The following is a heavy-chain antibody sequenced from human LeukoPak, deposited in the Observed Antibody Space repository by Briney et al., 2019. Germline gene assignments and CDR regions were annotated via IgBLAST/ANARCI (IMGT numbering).Heavy chain of an antibody. Sequence: SETLSLTCTVSGGSISNYYWSWIRQPPGKGLEWIGFTHYTGNTNYNPSLKSRLAISVATSKNQFSLKLSSVTAADTAVYYCARGLPGAVGAADYWGQGTPVTVSS. CDR3: ARGLPGAVGAADY. D-gene: IGHD2-2*01. CDR1: GGSISNYY. CDR2: THYTGNT. J-gene: IGHJ4*02. V-gene: IGHV4-59*01.